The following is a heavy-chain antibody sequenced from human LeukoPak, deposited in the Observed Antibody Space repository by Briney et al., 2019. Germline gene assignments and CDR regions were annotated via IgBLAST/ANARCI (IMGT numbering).Heavy chain of an antibody. J-gene: IGHJ4*02. D-gene: IGHD6-13*01. Sequence: PGRSLRLSCEASGFTFDDYGMHWVRHAPGKGLEWVSTISWNSTSVGYVDSVKGRFTISRDNAKKTLYLQMNSLRPEDTALYYCAKDYGYSSSWYDYWGQGTLVTVSS. CDR2: ISWNSTSV. V-gene: IGHV3-9*01. CDR3: AKDYGYSSSWYDY. CDR1: GFTFDDYG.